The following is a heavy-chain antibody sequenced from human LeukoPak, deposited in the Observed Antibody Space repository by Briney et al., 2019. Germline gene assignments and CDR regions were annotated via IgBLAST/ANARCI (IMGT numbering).Heavy chain of an antibody. V-gene: IGHV3-48*04. CDR2: ISSSSSNI. CDR3: ARGDSYYYYMDV. J-gene: IGHJ6*03. CDR1: GFTFSSYS. Sequence: GGSLRLSCAASGFTFSSYSMNWVRQAPGKGLEWVSYISSSSSNIYYADSVKGRFTISRDNAKNSLYLQMNSLRAEDTALYYCARGDSYYYYMDVWGKGTTVTVSS.